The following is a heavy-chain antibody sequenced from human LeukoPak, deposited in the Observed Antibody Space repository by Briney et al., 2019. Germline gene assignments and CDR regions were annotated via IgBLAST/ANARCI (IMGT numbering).Heavy chain of an antibody. J-gene: IGHJ4*02. CDR2: ITSSGSTI. CDR1: GFTFSTYS. Sequence: GGSLRLSCAASGFTFSTYSMNWVRQAPGKGLEWVSYITSSGSTIYYADSVKGRFTISRDNAKNSLYLQMNSLRDEDTAMYYCARVRGSGWYFDYWGQRTLVAVSS. CDR3: ARVRGSGWYFDY. D-gene: IGHD6-19*01. V-gene: IGHV3-48*02.